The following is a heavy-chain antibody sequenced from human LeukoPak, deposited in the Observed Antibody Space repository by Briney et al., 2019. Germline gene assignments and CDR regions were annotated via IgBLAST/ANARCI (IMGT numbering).Heavy chain of an antibody. Sequence: SETLSLTCTVSGGSISTSNYYWGWVRQPPGKGLEWIGNIFYSGSTYYSPSLKSRVTISLDTSRNQFSLKLNSVTAADTAVYYCARSAEGFDYWGQGTLVTVSS. CDR1: GGSISTSNYY. CDR2: IFYSGST. CDR3: ARSAEGFDY. V-gene: IGHV4-39*07. J-gene: IGHJ4*02.